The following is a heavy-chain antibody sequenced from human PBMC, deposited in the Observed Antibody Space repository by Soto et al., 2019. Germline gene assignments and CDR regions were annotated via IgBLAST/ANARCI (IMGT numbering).Heavy chain of an antibody. CDR2: ISYDGSNK. V-gene: IGHV3-30-3*01. Sequence: PGGSLRLSCAASGFTFSSYAMHWVRQAPGKGLEWVAVISYDGSNKYYADSVKGRFTISRDNSKNTLYLQMNSLRAEDTAVYYCERDRIAGVGGWPTDYSGQGTLVTVYS. CDR3: ERDRIAGVGGWPTDY. CDR1: GFTFSSYA. J-gene: IGHJ4*02. D-gene: IGHD6-19*01.